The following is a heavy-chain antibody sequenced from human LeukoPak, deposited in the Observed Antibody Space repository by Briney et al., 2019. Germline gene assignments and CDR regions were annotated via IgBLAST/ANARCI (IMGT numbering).Heavy chain of an antibody. V-gene: IGHV3-23*01. Sequence: GGSLRLSCAASGFIFSNYAMSWGRQAPGKGLEWVSTITSGGSSTYYADSVKGRFIISRDNSKNMLYLQMTSLRAEDTAVYYCARDNDVCRGASCLLFDYWGRETWSPSPQ. CDR3: ARDNDVCRGASCLLFDY. D-gene: IGHD1-1*01. CDR1: GFIFSNYA. J-gene: IGHJ4*02. CDR2: ITSGGSST.